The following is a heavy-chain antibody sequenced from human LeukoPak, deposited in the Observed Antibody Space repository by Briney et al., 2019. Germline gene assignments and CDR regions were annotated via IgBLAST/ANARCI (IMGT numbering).Heavy chain of an antibody. V-gene: IGHV1-3*01. Sequence: ASVKVSCKASGYTFTSYAMHWVRQAPGQRLEWMGWINAGNGNTKYSQKFQGRVTITRDTSASTACMELSSLRSEDTAVYYCARDGVERTIFDNYWGQGTLVTVSS. CDR3: ARDGVERTIFDNY. D-gene: IGHD3-3*01. J-gene: IGHJ4*02. CDR2: INAGNGNT. CDR1: GYTFTSYA.